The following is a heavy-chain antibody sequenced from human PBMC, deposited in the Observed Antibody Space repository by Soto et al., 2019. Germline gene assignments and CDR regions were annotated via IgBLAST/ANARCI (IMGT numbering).Heavy chain of an antibody. CDR2: IYPGDSDT. CDR3: ARAPSHGWFQHFDY. Sequence: RGESLKISCTGSGYGFANYWIGWVRPMPGKGLEWRGIIYPGDSDTRYSPSFEGHVTISADKSISTAYLQWSSLKASDTATYFCARAPSHGWFQHFDYWGQGTLVTVSS. J-gene: IGHJ4*02. D-gene: IGHD6-19*01. CDR1: GYGFANYW. V-gene: IGHV5-51*01.